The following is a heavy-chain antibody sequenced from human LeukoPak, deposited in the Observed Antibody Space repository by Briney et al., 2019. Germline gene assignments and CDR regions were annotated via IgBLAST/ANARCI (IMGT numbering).Heavy chain of an antibody. V-gene: IGHV4-34*01. J-gene: IGHJ6*03. CDR2: INHSGST. CDR3: ARARRGGMATRVYYYYMDV. D-gene: IGHD5-24*01. Sequence: TSETLSLTCAVYGGSFSGYYWSWIRQPPGKGLEWIGEINHSGSTNYNPSLKSRVTISVDTSKNQFSLKLSSVTAADTAVYYCARARRGGMATRVYYYYMDVWGKGTTVTVSS. CDR1: GGSFSGYY.